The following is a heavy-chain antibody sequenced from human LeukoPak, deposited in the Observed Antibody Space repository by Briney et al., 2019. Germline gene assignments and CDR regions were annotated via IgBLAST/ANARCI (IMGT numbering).Heavy chain of an antibody. V-gene: IGHV3-23*01. CDR2: ISGSGGYT. J-gene: IGHJ5*02. CDR3: AKDDCSGGSCYSDWFDP. CDR1: GFTFSSYA. D-gene: IGHD2-15*01. Sequence: AGGSLRLSCAASGFTFSSYAMSWVRQAPGKGLEWVSGISGSGGYTDYADSVKGRFTISRDNSKNTLYLQMSSLRAEDTAVYYCAKDDCSGGSCYSDWFDPWGQGTLVTVSS.